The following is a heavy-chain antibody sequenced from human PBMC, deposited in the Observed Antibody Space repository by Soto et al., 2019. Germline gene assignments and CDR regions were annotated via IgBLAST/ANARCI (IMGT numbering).Heavy chain of an antibody. CDR1: GYTFTSYA. CDR3: ARDSLTRTPWGSANAQFSYYGMAV. V-gene: IGHV1-18*01. D-gene: IGHD3-9*01. J-gene: IGHJ6*02. CDR2: VSPYSGNT. Sequence: ASVKVSCKASGYTFTSYAISWVRQVPGQGLEWMGRVSPYSGNTDSAQKFQGRVTMTADTSTNTAYMDLRNLRSDDTAVYFCARDSLTRTPWGSANAQFSYYGMAVWGQGTTVTVSS.